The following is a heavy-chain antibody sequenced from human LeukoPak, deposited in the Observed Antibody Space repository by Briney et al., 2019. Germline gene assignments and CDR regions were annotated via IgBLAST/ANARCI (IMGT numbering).Heavy chain of an antibody. J-gene: IGHJ4*02. CDR2: ISSSGSTI. CDR1: GFTFSSYE. CDR3: AREIKAVVATIISDY. V-gene: IGHV3-48*03. Sequence: GGSLRLSCAASGFTFSSYEMNWVRQAPGKGLEWASYISSSGSTIYYADSVKGRFTISRDNAKNSLYLQMNSLRAEDTAVYYCAREIKAVVATIISDYWGQGTLVTVSS. D-gene: IGHD5-24*01.